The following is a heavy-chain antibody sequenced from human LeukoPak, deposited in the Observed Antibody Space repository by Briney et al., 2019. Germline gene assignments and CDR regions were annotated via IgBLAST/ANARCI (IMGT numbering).Heavy chain of an antibody. CDR1: GFTFDDYA. CDR2: ISWNSGSI. CDR3: ARGSGYSYGPYKNHYYFDD. D-gene: IGHD5-18*01. J-gene: IGHJ4*02. Sequence: GRSLRLSCAASGFTFDDYAMHWVRQAPGKGLEWVSGISWNSGSIGYVDSVKGRFTISRDNAKNSLYLQMNSLRAEDTAVYYCARGSGYSYGPYKNHYYFDDWGQGTLVTVSS. V-gene: IGHV3-9*01.